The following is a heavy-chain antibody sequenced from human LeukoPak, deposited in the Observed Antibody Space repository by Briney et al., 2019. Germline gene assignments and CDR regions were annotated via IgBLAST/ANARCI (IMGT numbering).Heavy chain of an antibody. Sequence: ASVKVSCKASGYTFTSYGISWVRQAPGQGLEWMGWISAYNVDTNYAQKLQGRVTMTTDTSTSTAYMELRSLRSDDTAVYYCARATTSSNWFDPWGQGTLVTVSS. D-gene: IGHD1-7*01. CDR3: ARATTSSNWFDP. V-gene: IGHV1-18*01. J-gene: IGHJ5*02. CDR1: GYTFTSYG. CDR2: ISAYNVDT.